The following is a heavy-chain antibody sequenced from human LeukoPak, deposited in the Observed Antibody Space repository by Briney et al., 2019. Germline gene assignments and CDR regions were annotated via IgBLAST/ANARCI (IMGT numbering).Heavy chain of an antibody. CDR2: IYHSGST. J-gene: IGHJ4*02. V-gene: IGHV4-30-2*01. CDR3: ARGRPYSGGYHLDY. D-gene: IGHD1-26*01. Sequence: SETLSLTCAVSGGSISSGGYSWSWIRQPPGKGLEWIGYIYHSGSTYYNPSLKSRVTMSVDTSKNQFFLKLNSVTAADTAVYYCARGRPYSGGYHLDYWGQGTLVTVSA. CDR1: GGSISSGGYS.